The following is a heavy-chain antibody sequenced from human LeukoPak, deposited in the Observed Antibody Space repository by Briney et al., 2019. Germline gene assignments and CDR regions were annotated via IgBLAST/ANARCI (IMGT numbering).Heavy chain of an antibody. CDR2: IKQDESEK. CDR3: ARKDRLGYSYGQGPFDF. V-gene: IGHV3-7*01. J-gene: IGHJ4*02. D-gene: IGHD5-18*01. CDR1: GFTFRNYW. Sequence: GGSLGLSCAVSGFTFRNYWMTWVRQAPGKGLECVANIKQDESEKYYVDSVKGRFTISRDNAKNSLYLQMNSLRAEDTAVYYCARKDRLGYSYGQGPFDFWGQGTLVTVSS.